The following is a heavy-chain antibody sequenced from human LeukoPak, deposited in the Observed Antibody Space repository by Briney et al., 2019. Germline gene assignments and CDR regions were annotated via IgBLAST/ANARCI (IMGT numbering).Heavy chain of an antibody. V-gene: IGHV1-18*01. D-gene: IGHD3-10*01. CDR2: ISAYNGNT. J-gene: IGHJ5*02. CDR1: GYTFTSYG. Sequence: ASVKVSCKASGYTFTSYGISWVRQAPGQGLEWLGWISAYNGNTNYAQKLQGGVTMTTDTSTSTAYMELRGLRSDDTAVYYCARVTAMVRGVMSWFDPWGQGTLVTVSS. CDR3: ARVTAMVRGVMSWFDP.